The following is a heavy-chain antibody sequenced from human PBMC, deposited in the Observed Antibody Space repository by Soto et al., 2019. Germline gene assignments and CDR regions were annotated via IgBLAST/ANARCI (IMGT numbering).Heavy chain of an antibody. CDR2: IYYSGST. D-gene: IGHD2-2*01. J-gene: IGHJ5*02. V-gene: IGHV4-30-4*01. CDR1: GGSISSGDYY. Sequence: SETLSLTCTVSGGSISSGDYYWSWIRQPPGKGLEWIGYIYYSGSTYYNPSLKSRVTISVDTSKNQFSLKLSSVTAADTAVYYCARFPGPADQYNWFDPWGQGTLVTVSS. CDR3: ARFPGPADQYNWFDP.